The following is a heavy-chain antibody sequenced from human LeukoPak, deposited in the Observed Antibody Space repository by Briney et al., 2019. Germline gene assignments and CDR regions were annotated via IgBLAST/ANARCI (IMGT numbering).Heavy chain of an antibody. D-gene: IGHD6-6*01. J-gene: IGHJ3*02. CDR3: ASGSNSPRPDAFDI. CDR2: INPNSGGT. CDR1: GYTFTGYY. Sequence: ASVKVSCKASGYTFTGYYMHWVRQAPGQGLEWMGWINPNSGGTNYAQKFQGRVTMTKDTSISTAYMELSSLRSEDTAVYYCASGSNSPRPDAFDIWGQGTMVTVSS. V-gene: IGHV1-2*02.